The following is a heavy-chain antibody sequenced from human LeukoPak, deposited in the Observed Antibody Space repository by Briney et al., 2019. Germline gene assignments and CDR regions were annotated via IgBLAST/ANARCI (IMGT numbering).Heavy chain of an antibody. Sequence: GASVKVSCKASGYTFTSYYMHWVRQAPGQGGERMGIMNPSGGSTSYAQKFQGRVTMTRDTSTSTVYMELSSLRSEDTAVYYCAREQGSGSYLLGRPYYWGQGTLVTVSS. J-gene: IGHJ4*02. D-gene: IGHD3-10*01. CDR2: MNPSGGST. V-gene: IGHV1-46*01. CDR3: AREQGSGSYLLGRPYY. CDR1: GYTFTSYY.